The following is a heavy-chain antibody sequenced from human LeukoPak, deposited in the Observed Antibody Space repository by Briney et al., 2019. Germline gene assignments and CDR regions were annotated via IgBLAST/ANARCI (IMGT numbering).Heavy chain of an antibody. V-gene: IGHV3-7*04. CDR2: IKEDGSEK. J-gene: IGHJ4*02. CDR1: GFSFTTYW. Sequence: GGSLRLSCAASGFSFTTYWMSWVRQAPGKGLEWVANIKEDGSEKYYGDSVKGRFTISRDNAKNSLYLQMNSLRAEDTAVYYCVRGSWSYYYWGQGTLVTVSS. D-gene: IGHD3-10*01. CDR3: VRGSWSYYY.